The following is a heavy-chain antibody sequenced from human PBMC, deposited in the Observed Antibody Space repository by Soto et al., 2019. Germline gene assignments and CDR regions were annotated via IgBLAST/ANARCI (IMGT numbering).Heavy chain of an antibody. CDR3: ARDFSGWYEPNYGMDV. CDR1: GYTFPSYA. V-gene: IGHV1-3*01. D-gene: IGHD6-19*01. J-gene: IGHJ6*02. CDR2: INAGNGNT. Sequence: GASVRVSCKASGYTFPSYAMHWVRQAPGQSLEWMGWINAGNGNTKYSQKFQGRVTITRDTSASTAYMELSSLRSEDTAVYYCARDFSGWYEPNYGMDVWGQGTTVTVSS.